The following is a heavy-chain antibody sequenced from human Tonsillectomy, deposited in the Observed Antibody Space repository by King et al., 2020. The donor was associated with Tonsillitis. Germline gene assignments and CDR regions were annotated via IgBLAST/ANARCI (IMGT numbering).Heavy chain of an antibody. CDR1: GGTFSSYG. CDR3: VRKVHPGYFDL. Sequence: QLVQSGAEVKKPESSVKVSCKASGGTFSSYGISWVRQAPGQGLEWMGGIIPIFGTASYAQKFQGRVTISADESTSTAYMELSSLRSEDTAVYYCVRKVHPGYFDLWGRGTLVTVSS. D-gene: IGHD1-1*01. CDR2: IIPIFGTA. V-gene: IGHV1-69*01. J-gene: IGHJ2*01.